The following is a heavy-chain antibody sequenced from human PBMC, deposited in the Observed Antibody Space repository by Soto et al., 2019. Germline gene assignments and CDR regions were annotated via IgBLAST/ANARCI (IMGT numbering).Heavy chain of an antibody. Sequence: SETLSLTWTVSGGSISSYYWSWIRQPPGKGLEWIGYIYYSGSTNYNPSLKSRVTISVDTSKNQFSLKLSSVTAADTAVYYCARYNWNDVPSYYYYYMDVWGKGTTVTVS. D-gene: IGHD1-1*01. J-gene: IGHJ6*03. CDR2: IYYSGST. V-gene: IGHV4-59*08. CDR3: ARYNWNDVPSYYYYYMDV. CDR1: GGSISSYY.